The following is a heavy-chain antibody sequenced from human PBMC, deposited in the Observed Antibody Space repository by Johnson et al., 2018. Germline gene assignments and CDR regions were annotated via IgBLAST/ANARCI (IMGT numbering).Heavy chain of an antibody. CDR2: INHSGST. CDR1: GGTFSGYS. V-gene: IGHV4-34*01. J-gene: IGHJ6*03. Sequence: QVQLQQWGAGLLKPSETLSLTCDVYGGTFSGYSWSWIRQPPGKGLEWIGEINHSGSTNYNPSLKSRVTISLDTSKNQFSLKLSSVAAADTAVDYCAKVGVLLWFGELPLPYYMDVWGKGTTVTVSS. D-gene: IGHD3-10*01. CDR3: AKVGVLLWFGELPLPYYMDV.